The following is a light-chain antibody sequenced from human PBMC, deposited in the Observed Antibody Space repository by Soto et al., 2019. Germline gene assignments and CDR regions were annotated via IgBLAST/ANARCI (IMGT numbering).Light chain of an antibody. CDR1: SSDVGGYNY. V-gene: IGLV2-8*01. CDR2: EVN. Sequence: QSVLTQPPSASGSPGQSVTISCTGTSSDVGGYNYVSWYQQHPGKAPKLMIYEVNKRPSGVPDRFSASKSGNTASLTVSGLQAEDEADYYCSSYAGSSNHVLFGGGTKLTVL. CDR3: SSYAGSSNHVL. J-gene: IGLJ2*01.